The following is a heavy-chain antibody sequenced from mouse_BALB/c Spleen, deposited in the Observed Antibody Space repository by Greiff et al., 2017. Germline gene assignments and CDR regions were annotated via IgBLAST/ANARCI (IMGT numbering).Heavy chain of an antibody. Sequence: VQLQESGPELVKPGASVKISCKASGYAFSSSWMNWVKQRPGQGLEWIGRIYPGDGDTNYNGKFKGKATLTADKSSSTAYMQLSSLTSVDSAVYFCAKYGYDAMDYWGQGTSVTVSS. CDR3: AKYGYDAMDY. V-gene: IGHV1-82*01. CDR2: IYPGDGDT. CDR1: GYAFSSSW. D-gene: IGHD1-2*01. J-gene: IGHJ4*01.